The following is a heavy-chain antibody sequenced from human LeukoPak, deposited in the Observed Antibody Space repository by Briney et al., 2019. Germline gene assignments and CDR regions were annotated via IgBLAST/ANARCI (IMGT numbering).Heavy chain of an antibody. CDR3: ARGYYGDYSYYYMDV. CDR2: IYYSGST. CDR1: GGSISSSSYY. V-gene: IGHV4-39*07. Sequence: PSETLSLTCTVSGGSISSSSYYWGWIRQPPGKGLEWIGSIYYSGSTYYNPSLKSRVTISVDTFKNQFSLKLSSVTAADTAVYYCARGYYGDYSYYYMDVWGKGTTVTVSS. J-gene: IGHJ6*03. D-gene: IGHD4-17*01.